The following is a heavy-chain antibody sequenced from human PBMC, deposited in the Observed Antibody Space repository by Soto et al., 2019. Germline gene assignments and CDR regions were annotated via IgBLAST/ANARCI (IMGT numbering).Heavy chain of an antibody. CDR1: GFTFSSYA. CDR2: ISYDGSNK. V-gene: IGHV3-30-3*01. D-gene: IGHD2-21*02. J-gene: IGHJ5*02. CDR3: ARPYCGGDCYLSGWFDP. Sequence: QVQLVESGGGVVQPGRSLRLSCAASGFTFSSYAMQWVRQAPGKGLEWVAVISYDGSNKYYADSVKGRFTISRDNSKNTLYLQMNSLRAEDTAVYYCARPYCGGDCYLSGWFDPWGQGTLVTVSS.